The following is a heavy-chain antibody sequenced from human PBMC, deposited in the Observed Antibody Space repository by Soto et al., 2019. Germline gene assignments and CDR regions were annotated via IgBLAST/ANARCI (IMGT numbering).Heavy chain of an antibody. Sequence: SETLSLTCTVSGGSISSSSYYWGWIRQPPGKGLEWIGSIYYSGSTYYNPSLKSRVTISVDTSKNQFSLKLSSVTAADTAVYYCARPRSGSGSYNYYYYGMDVWGQGTTVTVS. CDR1: GGSISSSSYY. CDR2: IYYSGST. CDR3: ARPRSGSGSYNYYYYGMDV. J-gene: IGHJ6*02. D-gene: IGHD3-10*01. V-gene: IGHV4-39*01.